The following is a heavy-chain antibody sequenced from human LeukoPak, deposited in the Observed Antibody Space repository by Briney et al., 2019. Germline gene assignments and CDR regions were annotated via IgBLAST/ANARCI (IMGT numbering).Heavy chain of an antibody. J-gene: IGHJ3*01. CDR2: IAPISGTP. V-gene: IGHV1-69*06. D-gene: IGHD3-10*01. Sequence: GASVKVSCKASGGTFTHYVISWVRQAPGQGLEWMGGIAPISGTPMYAQRFQDRVTITADTSTYTAYLEMSSLTSEDTAMYYCAREGEYYSESGNLVDASDVWGQGTMVTVSA. CDR1: GGTFTHYV. CDR3: AREGEYYSESGNLVDASDV.